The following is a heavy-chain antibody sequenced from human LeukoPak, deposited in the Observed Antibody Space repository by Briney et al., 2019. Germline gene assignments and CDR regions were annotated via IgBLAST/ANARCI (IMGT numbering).Heavy chain of an antibody. Sequence: ASVKVSCKASGYTFSSYGITWVRQALGQGLEWMGWISVYNGNTKSAQKLQGRVIMTTDTSTNTAYMELRSLRSDDTAVYFCARIAADGSGTNHYWGQGTQVTVSS. J-gene: IGHJ4*02. D-gene: IGHD3-10*01. CDR2: ISVYNGNT. V-gene: IGHV1-18*01. CDR3: ARIAADGSGTNHY. CDR1: GYTFSSYG.